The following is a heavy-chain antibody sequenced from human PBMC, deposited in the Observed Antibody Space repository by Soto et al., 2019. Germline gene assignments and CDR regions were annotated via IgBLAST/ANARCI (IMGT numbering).Heavy chain of an antibody. D-gene: IGHD3-22*01. CDR1: GFTFSSYA. J-gene: IGHJ4*02. V-gene: IGHV3-23*01. Sequence: SLRLSCAASGFTFSSYAMSWVRQAPGKGLEWVSSISGSGGSTYYADSVKGRFTISRDNSKNTLYLQMNSLRAEDTAVYYCAKDSTGITMIVDYWGQGTLVTVSS. CDR2: ISGSGGST. CDR3: AKDSTGITMIVDY.